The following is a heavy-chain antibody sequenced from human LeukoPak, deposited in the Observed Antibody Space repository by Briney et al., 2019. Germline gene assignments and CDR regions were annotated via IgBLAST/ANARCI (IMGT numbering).Heavy chain of an antibody. V-gene: IGHV4-61*02. CDR3: ARTIAAAGDYFDY. D-gene: IGHD6-13*01. CDR1: GGSINSGDYY. CDR2: IYTSGST. Sequence: PSETLSLTCTVSGGSINSGDYYWTWIRQPAGKGLEWIGLIYTSGSTNYNPSLKSRVTISIDTSKNQFSLKLGSVTAADTAVYYCARTIAAAGDYFDYWGQGTLVTVSS. J-gene: IGHJ4*02.